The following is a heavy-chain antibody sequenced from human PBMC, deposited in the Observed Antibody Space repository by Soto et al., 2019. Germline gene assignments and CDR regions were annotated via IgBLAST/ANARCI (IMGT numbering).Heavy chain of an antibody. CDR3: AVDAQCSSNTCPGALDI. CDR1: GFTFSHVW. CDR2: IKRKSDGETT. Sequence: EVQLVESGGDLVKPGGSLRLSCAASGFTFSHVWMTWVRQAPGKGLEWVGRIKRKSDGETTDYALPVKGRFTISRDELKSTLYLQMSSLKIEDTAVYYCAVDAQCSSNTCPGALDIWGQGTMVAVS. J-gene: IGHJ3*02. V-gene: IGHV3-15*01. D-gene: IGHD2-2*01.